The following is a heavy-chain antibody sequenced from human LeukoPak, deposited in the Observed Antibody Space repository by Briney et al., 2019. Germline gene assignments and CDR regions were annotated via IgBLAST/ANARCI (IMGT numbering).Heavy chain of an antibody. CDR3: ARISRYDSSGYYPYYYYGMDV. Sequence: PGGSLRLSCAASGFTFSSYSMNWVHQAPGKGLEWVSSISSSSSYIYYADSVKGRFTISRDNAKNSLYLQMNSLRAEDTAVYYCARISRYDSSGYYPYYYYGMDVWGQGTTVTVSS. J-gene: IGHJ6*02. V-gene: IGHV3-21*01. CDR2: ISSSSSYI. CDR1: GFTFSSYS. D-gene: IGHD3-22*01.